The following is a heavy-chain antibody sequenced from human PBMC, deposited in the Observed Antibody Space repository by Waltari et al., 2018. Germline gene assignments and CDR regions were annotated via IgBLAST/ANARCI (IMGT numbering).Heavy chain of an antibody. Sequence: QVQVVQSGAEVKQPGSSVKVSCKTSGGTFSAHPINWVRQAPGQGLEWMGRIIPILSVAHYAQEFQGRVTITADKSTTTAYMELSSLTSEDTAVYFCSRDSPSCSSNYCLYYWGQGTLVTVSS. V-gene: IGHV1-69*04. J-gene: IGHJ4*02. CDR2: IIPILSVA. D-gene: IGHD2-2*01. CDR1: GGTFSAHP. CDR3: SRDSPSCSSNYCLYY.